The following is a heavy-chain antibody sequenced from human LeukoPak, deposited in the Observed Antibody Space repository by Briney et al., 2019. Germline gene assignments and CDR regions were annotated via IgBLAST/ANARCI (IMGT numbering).Heavy chain of an antibody. Sequence: GGSLRPSCAASGFTFNSYAMSWIRQAPGKGLEWVSYISSSGTTIYYADSVKGRFTISRDNAKNSLYLQMNSLRAEDTAVYYCARATFYGYCSGGSCYSGALDYWGQGSLVTVSS. CDR2: ISSSGTTI. J-gene: IGHJ4*02. V-gene: IGHV3-11*01. CDR1: GFTFNSYA. D-gene: IGHD2-15*01. CDR3: ARATFYGYCSGGSCYSGALDY.